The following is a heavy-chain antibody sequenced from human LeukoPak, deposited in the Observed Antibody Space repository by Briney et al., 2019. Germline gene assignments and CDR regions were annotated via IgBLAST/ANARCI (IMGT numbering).Heavy chain of an antibody. CDR3: ARGVAARGVDY. J-gene: IGHJ4*02. CDR1: GFSFNNDW. V-gene: IGHV3-7*01. D-gene: IGHD1-26*01. CDR2: INQDGSEK. Sequence: GGSLRLSCATSGFSFNNDWMDWVRQAPGKGLEWVANINQDGSEKNCLDSVKGRFTISRDNAQNTLFLQMNSLRAEDTAVYYCARGVAARGVDYWGQGTLVTVSS.